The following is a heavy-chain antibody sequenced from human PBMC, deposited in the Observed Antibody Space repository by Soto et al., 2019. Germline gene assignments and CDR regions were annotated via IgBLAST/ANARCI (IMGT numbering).Heavy chain of an antibody. CDR2: ISWNSGNI. Sequence: PGGSLRLSCAASGFTFDDYAMHWVRQAPGKGLEWVSGISWNSGNIGYADSVKGRFTISRDNAKNSLYLQMNSLRAEDTALYYCAKDIGGYYGMDVWGQGTTVTVSS. CDR1: GFTFDDYA. V-gene: IGHV3-9*01. J-gene: IGHJ6*02. CDR3: AKDIGGYYGMDV.